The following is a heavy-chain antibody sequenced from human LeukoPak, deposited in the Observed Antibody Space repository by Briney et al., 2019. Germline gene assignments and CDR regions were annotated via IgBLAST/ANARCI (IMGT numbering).Heavy chain of an antibody. CDR2: ISGGGSST. CDR1: GFPFSSYA. D-gene: IGHD3-22*01. V-gene: IGHV3-23*01. J-gene: IGHJ5*02. Sequence: GGSLRLSCAASGFPFSSYAMSWVRQAPGKGLEWVSVISGGGSSTNYADSVKGRFTISRENSKNTLYLQMNSLRAEDTAVYYCAHTDSYYFDSGMVSWGQGALVTVSS. CDR3: AHTDSYYFDSGMVS.